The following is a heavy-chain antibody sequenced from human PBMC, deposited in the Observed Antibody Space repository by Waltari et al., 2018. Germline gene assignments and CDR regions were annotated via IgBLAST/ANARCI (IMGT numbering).Heavy chain of an antibody. V-gene: IGHV1-69*10. D-gene: IGHD3-3*01. CDR1: GGTFSSYA. Sequence: QVQLVQSGAEVKKPGSSVKVSCKASGGTFSSYAISWVRQAPGQGLEWMGGIIPILGIANYAQKFQGRVTITADKSTSTAYMELSSLRSEDTAVYYCARGGYDFWSGYYAPLHFDYWGQGTLVTVSS. J-gene: IGHJ4*02. CDR2: IIPILGIA. CDR3: ARGGYDFWSGYYAPLHFDY.